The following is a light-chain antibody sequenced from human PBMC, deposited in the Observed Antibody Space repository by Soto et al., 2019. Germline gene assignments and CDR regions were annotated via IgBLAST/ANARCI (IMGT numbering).Light chain of an antibody. V-gene: IGKV3-20*01. CDR1: QSVSSSF. CDR3: QKYGYSPIT. J-gene: IGKJ5*01. CDR2: GAS. Sequence: EIVLTQSPGTLSLSPGERATLSCRASQSVSSSFLSWYQQNGGQAPRLLMFGASSRATGIPDRFSGRGYGTDFTLTIYSLEPEDCAVYYGQKYGYSPITFGQGTRRDIK.